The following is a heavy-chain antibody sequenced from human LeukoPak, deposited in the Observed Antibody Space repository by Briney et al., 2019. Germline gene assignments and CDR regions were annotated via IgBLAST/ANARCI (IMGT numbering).Heavy chain of an antibody. CDR3: TREVIAAHNWFDP. J-gene: IGHJ5*02. V-gene: IGHV4-61*02. CDR2: IYTSGST. D-gene: IGHD6-6*01. CDR1: GGPISSGSYY. Sequence: SETLSLTCTVSGGPISSGSYYWSWIRQPAGKGLEWIGRIYTSGSTNYNPFLKSRVTISVDTSKNQFSLKLSSVTAADTAMYYCTREVIAAHNWFDPWGQGTLVTVSS.